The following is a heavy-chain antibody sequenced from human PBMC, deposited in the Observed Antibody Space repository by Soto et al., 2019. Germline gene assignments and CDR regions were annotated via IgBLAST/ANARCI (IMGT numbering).Heavy chain of an antibody. V-gene: IGHV2-5*02. CDR1: GFSRSTSGVA. Sequence: QITLKVSGPTLVKPTQTLTTTCTFFGFSRSTSGVAVGWIRQPPGKALECLALLYCDDDKRYSPSLTSRLTITTDTAKNRVVLTMTNMDPVATATYYCAHRPPSSGLLRYFDYWGQGTLVTVSS. D-gene: IGHD6-19*01. CDR2: LYCDDDK. J-gene: IGHJ4*02. CDR3: AHRPPSSGLLRYFDY.